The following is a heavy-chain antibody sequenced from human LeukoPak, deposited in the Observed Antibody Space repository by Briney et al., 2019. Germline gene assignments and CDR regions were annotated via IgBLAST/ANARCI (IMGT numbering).Heavy chain of an antibody. CDR3: ARDPYCSSSSCYTNWFDP. V-gene: IGHV4-4*07. CDR2: IYTSGST. CDR1: GGSISSCY. D-gene: IGHD2-2*02. J-gene: IGHJ5*02. Sequence: SETLSLTCTVSGGSISSCYWSWIRQPAGKGLEWIGRIYTSGSTNYNPSLKSRVTMSVDTSKNQFSLKLRSVTAADTAVYYCARDPYCSSSSCYTNWFDPWGQGTLVTVSS.